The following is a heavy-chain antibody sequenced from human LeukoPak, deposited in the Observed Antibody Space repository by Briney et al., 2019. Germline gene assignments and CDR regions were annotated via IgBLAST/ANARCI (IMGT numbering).Heavy chain of an antibody. D-gene: IGHD6-6*01. J-gene: IGHJ5*02. CDR3: ARGPASLNWFDP. V-gene: IGHV4-31*03. CDR2: IYYSGST. CDR1: GGSISSGGYY. Sequence: SETQSLTCTVSGGSISSGGYYWSWIRRHPGKILQWLGYIYYSGSTYYNPSLKSRVTISVDTSKNQLSPKLSSVTGADTAVYYCARGPASLNWFDPWGQGTLVTVSS.